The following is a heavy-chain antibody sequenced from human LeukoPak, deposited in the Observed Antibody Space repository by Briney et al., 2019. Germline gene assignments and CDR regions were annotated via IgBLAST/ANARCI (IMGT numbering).Heavy chain of an antibody. V-gene: IGHV4-39*07. J-gene: IGHJ6*03. Sequence: SETLSLTCTVSGGSMSSSSYYWGWIRQPPGKGLEWIGSIYYSESTYQNPSLKSRVTISVDTSKNQFSLKLSSVTAADTAVYYCARGDCSSTICYSPMDVWGKGTTVTVSS. CDR2: IYYSEST. CDR1: GGSMSSSSYY. D-gene: IGHD2-2*01. CDR3: ARGDCSSTICYSPMDV.